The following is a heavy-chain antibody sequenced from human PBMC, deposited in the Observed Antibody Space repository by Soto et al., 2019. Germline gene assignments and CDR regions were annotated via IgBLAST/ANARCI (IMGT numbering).Heavy chain of an antibody. Sequence: PWGSLRLSCAASGFFFITYAISCVRHSAGKWLEWVSAISNNGYDTYYAESVRGRFTISRDNSINTLYLQMSRLRTEDTAVYYCAHPRGYGVFDAVDIWGQGTMVTVSS. CDR2: ISNNGYDT. CDR3: AHPRGYGVFDAVDI. V-gene: IGHV3-23*01. D-gene: IGHD4-17*01. CDR1: GFFFITYA. J-gene: IGHJ3*02.